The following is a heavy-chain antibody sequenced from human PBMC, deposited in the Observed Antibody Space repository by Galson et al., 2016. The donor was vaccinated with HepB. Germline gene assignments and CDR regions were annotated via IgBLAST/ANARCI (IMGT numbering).Heavy chain of an antibody. V-gene: IGHV1-2*02. D-gene: IGHD3-3*01. CDR1: GHTFSGYH. CDR3: AWAPVRFLEWSLGDFDL. CDR2: INPNSGGT. J-gene: IGHJ2*01. Sequence: SVKVSCKASGHTFSGYHMHWVRQAPGQGPEWMGWINPNSGGTNYAQKFQGRVPMTRDTSISTVNMELSTLRSDGTAVYYCAWAPVRFLEWSLGDFDLWGRGTLVSVSS.